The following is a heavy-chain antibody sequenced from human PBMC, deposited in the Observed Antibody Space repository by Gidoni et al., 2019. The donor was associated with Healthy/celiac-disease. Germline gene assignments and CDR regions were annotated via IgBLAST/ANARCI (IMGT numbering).Heavy chain of an antibody. J-gene: IGHJ1*01. CDR3: AKERITMIVVVPSGYFQH. D-gene: IGHD3-22*01. Sequence: QVQLVESGGGVVQPGRSLRLSCAASGFTFSSYGMHWVRQAPGKGLEWVAVISYDGSNKYYADSVKGRFTIARDNSKNTLYLQMNSLRAEDTAVYYCAKERITMIVVVPSGYFQHWGQGTLVTVSS. CDR2: ISYDGSNK. CDR1: GFTFSSYG. V-gene: IGHV3-30*18.